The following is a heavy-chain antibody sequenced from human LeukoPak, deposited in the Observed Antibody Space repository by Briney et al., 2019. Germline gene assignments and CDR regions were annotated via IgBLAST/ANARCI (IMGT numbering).Heavy chain of an antibody. CDR1: GFIFSNYG. V-gene: IGHV3-30*02. CDR3: ASSYGSGSYRQNNWFDP. CDR2: IRYDASDK. J-gene: IGHJ5*02. D-gene: IGHD3-10*01. Sequence: GGSLRLSCAASGFIFSNYGIHWVRQAPGKGLEWVAFIRYDASDKYYADSVKGRFTISRDNSKNKVYLQMNSLGAEDTAVYYCASSYGSGSYRQNNWFDPWGQGTLVTVSS.